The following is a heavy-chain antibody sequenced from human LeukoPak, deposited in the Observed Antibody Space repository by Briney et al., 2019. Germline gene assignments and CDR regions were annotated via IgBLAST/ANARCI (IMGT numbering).Heavy chain of an antibody. Sequence: GGSLRLSCAASGFIVSSNYMSWVRQAPGKGLEWVSVIYSGGSTYYADSVKGRFTISRDNSKNTLYLQMNSLRAEDTAVYYCARAYYYDSSGYQVDAFDIWGQGTMVTVSS. CDR2: IYSGGST. J-gene: IGHJ3*02. D-gene: IGHD3-22*01. V-gene: IGHV3-53*01. CDR1: GFIVSSNY. CDR3: ARAYYYDSSGYQVDAFDI.